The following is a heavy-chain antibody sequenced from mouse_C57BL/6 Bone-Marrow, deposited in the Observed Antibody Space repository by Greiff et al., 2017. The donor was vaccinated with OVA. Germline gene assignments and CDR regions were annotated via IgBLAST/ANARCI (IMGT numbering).Heavy chain of an antibody. CDR3: ARGPGPFFDY. Sequence: EVQRVASGPGLAKPSQTLSLTCSVTGYSIPSDYWNLIRKFPGNKLEYMGYISYSGSTYYNPSLKSRISITRDTSKNQYYLQLNSVTTEDTATYYCARGPGPFFDYWGQGTTLTVSS. V-gene: IGHV3-8*01. J-gene: IGHJ2*01. CDR2: ISYSGST. CDR1: GYSIPSDY.